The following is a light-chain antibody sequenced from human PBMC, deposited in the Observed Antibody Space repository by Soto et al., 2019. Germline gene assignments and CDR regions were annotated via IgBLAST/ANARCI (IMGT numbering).Light chain of an antibody. CDR3: CSYAGSLYV. CDR1: SSDVGGYNY. CDR2: DVS. Sequence: QSVLTQPRSVSGSPGQSVTISCTGTSSDVGGYNYVSWYQQHPGKAPKLMIYDVSKRPSGVPDRFSGSKSGNAASLTISGLQAEDEADYCCCSYAGSLYVFGTGTKRTVL. J-gene: IGLJ1*01. V-gene: IGLV2-11*01.